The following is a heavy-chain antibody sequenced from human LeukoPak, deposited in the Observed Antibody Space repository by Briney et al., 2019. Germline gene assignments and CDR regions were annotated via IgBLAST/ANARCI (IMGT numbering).Heavy chain of an antibody. CDR2: VKEDGTTK. D-gene: IGHD2-15*01. Sequence: GGSLRLSCAVSGFSFTNYWMSWVRQAPGKGLEWVANVKEDGTTKQYVDSVKGRFTISRDNAKNSLYLQMDSLRAEDTAVYYCVSQEVVPHWGQGTLVSASS. CDR3: VSQEVVPH. V-gene: IGHV3-7*01. J-gene: IGHJ4*02. CDR1: GFSFTNYW.